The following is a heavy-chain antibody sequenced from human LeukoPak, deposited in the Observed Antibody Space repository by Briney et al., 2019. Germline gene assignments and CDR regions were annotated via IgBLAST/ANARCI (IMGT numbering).Heavy chain of an antibody. V-gene: IGHV4-39*07. CDR2: INYSGRT. CDR3: ARASKGLRDAFDI. D-gene: IGHD5-12*01. CDR1: GGSISSSEYY. Sequence: SETLSLTCIVSGGSISSSEYYWGWIRQPPGKGLEWIVSINYSGRTYYNVSLKSRVTISVDTSKNQFSLKLTSVTAADTAVYYCARASKGLRDAFDIWGQGTMVTVSS. J-gene: IGHJ3*02.